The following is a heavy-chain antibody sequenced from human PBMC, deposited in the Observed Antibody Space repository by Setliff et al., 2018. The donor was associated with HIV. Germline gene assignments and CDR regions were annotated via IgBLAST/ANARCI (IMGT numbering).Heavy chain of an antibody. J-gene: IGHJ4*02. CDR3: ARGQSCTNGVCYQY. CDR1: GGSINTYY. D-gene: IGHD2-8*01. CDR2: FYHSGST. Sequence: NPSETLSLTCTVSGGSINTYYWTWIRQSPGKGLEWIGYFYHSGSTNYNPSLKSRVSISVDTSKNEFSLNLSSLTAADTAVYYCARGQSCTNGVCYQYWGQGTLVTVSS. V-gene: IGHV4-59*01.